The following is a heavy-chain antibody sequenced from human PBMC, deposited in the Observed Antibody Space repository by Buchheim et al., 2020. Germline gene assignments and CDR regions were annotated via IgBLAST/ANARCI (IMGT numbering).Heavy chain of an antibody. CDR3: ARDKGSSSKIYYYYGMDV. Sequence: EVQLVESGGGLVQPGGSLRLSCAASGFTFSSYSMNWVRQAPGKGLEWVSYISSSSSTIYCADSVKGRFTISRDNAKHSLYLQMNSLRAEDTAVYYCARDKGSSSKIYYYYGMDVWGQGTT. D-gene: IGHD6-6*01. CDR1: GFTFSSYS. V-gene: IGHV3-48*01. J-gene: IGHJ6*02. CDR2: ISSSSSTI.